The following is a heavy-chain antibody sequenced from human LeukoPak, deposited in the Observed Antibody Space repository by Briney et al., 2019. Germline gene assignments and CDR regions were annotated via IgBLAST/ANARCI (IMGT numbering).Heavy chain of an antibody. V-gene: IGHV1-2*02. CDR1: GGTFSSYA. CDR2: INPNSGGT. Sequence: ASVKVSCKASGGTFSSYAISWGRQAPGQGLEWMGWINPNSGGTNYAQKFQGRVTMTRDTSISTAYMELSRLRSDDTAVYYCASSDYGDPPLNYWGQGTLVTVSS. CDR3: ASSDYGDPPLNY. J-gene: IGHJ4*02. D-gene: IGHD4/OR15-4a*01.